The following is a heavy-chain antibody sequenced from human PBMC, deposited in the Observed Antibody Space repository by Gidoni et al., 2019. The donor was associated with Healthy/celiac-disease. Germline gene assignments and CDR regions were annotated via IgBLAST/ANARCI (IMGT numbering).Heavy chain of an antibody. J-gene: IGHJ6*02. CDR2: IYYSGST. CDR3: AREGLAARPYYYYGMDV. CDR1: GCSISSGGYY. Sequence: QVQLQESGPGLVKPSQTLSLTCTVSGCSISSGGYYWSWIRQHPGKGLEWIGYIYYSGSTYYTPSLKSRVTISVDTSKNQFSLKLSSVTAADTAVYYCAREGLAARPYYYYGMDVWGQGTTVTVSS. V-gene: IGHV4-31*03. D-gene: IGHD6-6*01.